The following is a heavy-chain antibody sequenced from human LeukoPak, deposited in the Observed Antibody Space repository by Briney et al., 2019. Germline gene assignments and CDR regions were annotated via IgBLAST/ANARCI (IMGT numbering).Heavy chain of an antibody. D-gene: IGHD3-16*02. CDR3: ARLGIYDYIWGSYRYTAFDY. CDR2: INHIEST. Sequence: SETLSLTCAVYGGSFSGYSWSGIRQPPGKGLEWLGEINHIESTNYNPSLGSRVTISVDTSKNQFSLKPGSVTAADTAVYCCARLGIYDYIWGSYRYTAFDYWGQGTLVTVSS. CDR1: GGSFSGYS. J-gene: IGHJ4*02. V-gene: IGHV4-34*01.